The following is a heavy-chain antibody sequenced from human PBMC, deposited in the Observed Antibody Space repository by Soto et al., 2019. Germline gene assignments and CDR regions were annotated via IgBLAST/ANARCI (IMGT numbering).Heavy chain of an antibody. D-gene: IGHD3-10*01. Sequence: PSETLSLTCNVSGGSVGSGSYYWSGIRQPPGKGLEWIGFIDYSGTTNYNPSLKSRVTISVDTSKNQFSLKLTSVTAADTAVYYCARDRSFGSGSYSDYWGQGTLVTVSS. CDR1: GGSVGSGSYY. J-gene: IGHJ4*02. CDR2: IDYSGTT. CDR3: ARDRSFGSGSYSDY. V-gene: IGHV4-61*01.